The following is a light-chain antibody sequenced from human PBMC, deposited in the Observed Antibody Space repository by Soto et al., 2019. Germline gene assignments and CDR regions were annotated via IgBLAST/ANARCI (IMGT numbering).Light chain of an antibody. J-gene: IGLJ2*01. Sequence: QSVLTQPPSLSGTPGQRVTISCSGSSSNIAGNTVHWYQHLPGTAPKLLIYSNDQRPSGVPDRVSGSKSATSASLAISGLQSEDEADYCCATWDDSLNGVVFGGGTKLTVL. CDR1: SSNIAGNT. CDR3: ATWDDSLNGVV. CDR2: SND. V-gene: IGLV1-44*01.